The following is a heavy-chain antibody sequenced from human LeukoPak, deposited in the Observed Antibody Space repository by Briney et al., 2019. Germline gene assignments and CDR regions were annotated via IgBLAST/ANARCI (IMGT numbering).Heavy chain of an antibody. Sequence: ASVKVSCKASGGTFSSYAISWVRQAPGQGLEWMGWISAYNGNTNYAQKLQGRVTMTTDTSTSTAYMELRSLRSDDTAVYYCARGDSSGSDAFDIWGQGTMVTVSS. D-gene: IGHD3-22*01. CDR2: ISAYNGNT. V-gene: IGHV1-18*01. CDR3: ARGDSSGSDAFDI. J-gene: IGHJ3*02. CDR1: GGTFSSYA.